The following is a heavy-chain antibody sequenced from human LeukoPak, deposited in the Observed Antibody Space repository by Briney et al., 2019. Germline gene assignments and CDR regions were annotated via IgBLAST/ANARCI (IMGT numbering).Heavy chain of an antibody. J-gene: IGHJ4*02. CDR3: ARDLPEGGSDLVAFDY. D-gene: IGHD5-12*01. V-gene: IGHV1-18*01. Sequence: ASVKVSCKASGYTFTNYGISWVRQAPGQGLEWMGWISAYNGNTNYAQKLQGRVIMTTDTSTSTAYMELRSLRSDDTAVYYCARDLPEGGSDLVAFDYWGQGTLVTVSS. CDR1: GYTFTNYG. CDR2: ISAYNGNT.